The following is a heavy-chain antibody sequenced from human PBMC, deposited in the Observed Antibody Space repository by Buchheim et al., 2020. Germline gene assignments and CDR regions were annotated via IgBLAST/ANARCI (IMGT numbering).Heavy chain of an antibody. CDR3: ASSTYYDFWSGYYLRGDYYYYYGMDV. CDR1: GGSISSYY. D-gene: IGHD3-3*01. CDR2: IYYSGST. J-gene: IGHJ6*02. V-gene: IGHV4-59*08. Sequence: QVQLQESGPGLVKPSETLSLTCTVSGGSISSYYWSWIRQPPGKGLEWIGYIYYSGSTNYNPSLKSRVTISVDTSKNQFSLKLSSVTAADTAVYYCASSTYYDFWSGYYLRGDYYYYYGMDVWGQGTT.